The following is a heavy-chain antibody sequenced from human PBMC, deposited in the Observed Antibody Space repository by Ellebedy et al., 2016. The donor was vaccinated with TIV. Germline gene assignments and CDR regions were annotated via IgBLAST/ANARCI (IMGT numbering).Heavy chain of an antibody. CDR3: ARVLDVSGTTDDAFDI. Sequence: SCTVSGYSISSGYHHWSWIRQVPGKGLEWIGYIHYGGSTYYNPSLKSRSTISVDKSKNQVSLKLTSLTAADTAVYYCARVLDVSGTTDDAFDIWGQGTQVTVSS. CDR1: GYSISSGYHH. CDR2: IHYGGST. V-gene: IGHV4-31*02. J-gene: IGHJ3*02. D-gene: IGHD1-1*01.